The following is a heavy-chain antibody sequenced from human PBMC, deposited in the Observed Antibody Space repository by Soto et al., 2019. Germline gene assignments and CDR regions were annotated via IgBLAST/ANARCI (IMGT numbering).Heavy chain of an antibody. V-gene: IGHV3-30*18. Sequence: QVQLVESGGAWAKPGGSLRLSCAVSGFTFSDYFMTWIRQAPGKGLEWVSRVLYDGSKKYYADSVKGRFTISRDNPRNTLYLQMDSLRAEDTGVYYCVKDLALMGDYWGQGTPVTVSS. CDR1: GFTFSDYF. CDR3: VKDLALMGDY. D-gene: IGHD3-16*01. J-gene: IGHJ4*02. CDR2: VLYDGSKK.